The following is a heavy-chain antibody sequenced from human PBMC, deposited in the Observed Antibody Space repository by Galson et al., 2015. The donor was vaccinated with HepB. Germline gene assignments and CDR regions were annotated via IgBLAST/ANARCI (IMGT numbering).Heavy chain of an antibody. J-gene: IGHJ4*02. CDR2: IYYSGST. CDR1: GGSISSGDYY. Sequence: LTCTVSGGSISSGDYYWSWIRQPPGKGLEWIGYIYYSGSTYYNPSLKSRVTISVDTSKNQFSLKLSSVTAADTAVYYCASSMITFGGVIVPTFDYWGQGTLVTVSS. CDR3: ASSMITFGGVIVPTFDY. V-gene: IGHV4-30-4*01. D-gene: IGHD3-16*02.